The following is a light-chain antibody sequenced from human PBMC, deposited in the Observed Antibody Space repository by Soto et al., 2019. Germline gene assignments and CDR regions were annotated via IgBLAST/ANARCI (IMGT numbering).Light chain of an antibody. Sequence: DIVMTQSPDSLAVSLGERATMNCKCSRSVLYKSNNKNHLAWYQQKPGQPPQLIIYLASTRVSGVPERFSGSGSGTDFPPTISGLEAEDVAFYWCQQYFDVPFTFGGGTKVAI. CDR1: RSVLYKSNNKNH. CDR3: QQYFDVPFT. CDR2: LAS. V-gene: IGKV4-1*01. J-gene: IGKJ4*01.